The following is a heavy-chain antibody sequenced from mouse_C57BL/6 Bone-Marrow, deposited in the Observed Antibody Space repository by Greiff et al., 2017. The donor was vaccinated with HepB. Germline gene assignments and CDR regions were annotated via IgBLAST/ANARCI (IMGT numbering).Heavy chain of an antibody. J-gene: IGHJ3*01. D-gene: IGHD1-2*01. CDR1: GYTFTSYW. CDR2: IYPGSGST. Sequence: QVQLKESGAELVKPGASVKMSCKASGYTFTSYWITWVKQRPGQGLEWIGDIYPGSGSTNYNEKFKSKATLTVDTSSSTAYMQLSSLTSEDSAVYYCAIFPVHYPAWFAYWGQGTLVTVSA. V-gene: IGHV1-55*01. CDR3: AIFPVHYPAWFAY.